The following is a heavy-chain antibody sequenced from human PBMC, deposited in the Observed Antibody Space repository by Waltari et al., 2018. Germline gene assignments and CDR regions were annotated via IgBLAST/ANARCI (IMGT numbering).Heavy chain of an antibody. Sequence: QVQLLQSGAEVKKPGASVKVSCKAARSTFSGYCIHGVRQAPGQGLEWMGWIDPGSGATDYAQKFQDRVTLTRDTSINTVYMELNSLTFDDTAVYYCAREVIPGNWGWFDPWGQGSLVTVSS. D-gene: IGHD3-9*01. J-gene: IGHJ5*02. CDR3: AREVIPGNWGWFDP. V-gene: IGHV1-2*02. CDR2: IDPGSGAT. CDR1: RSTFSGYC.